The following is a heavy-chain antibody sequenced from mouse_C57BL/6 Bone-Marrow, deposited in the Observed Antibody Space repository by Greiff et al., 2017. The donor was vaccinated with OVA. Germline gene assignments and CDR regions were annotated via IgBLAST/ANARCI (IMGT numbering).Heavy chain of an antibody. CDR2: INPNNGGT. Sequence: VQLQQSGPELVKPGASVKISCKASGYTFTDYYMNWVKQSHGKSLEWIGDINPNNGGTSYNQKFKGKATLTVDKSSSTAYMELRSLTSEDSAVYYCARETGLRFAYWGQGTLVTVSA. J-gene: IGHJ3*01. V-gene: IGHV1-26*01. CDR1: GYTFTDYY. CDR3: ARETGLRFAY. D-gene: IGHD2-4*01.